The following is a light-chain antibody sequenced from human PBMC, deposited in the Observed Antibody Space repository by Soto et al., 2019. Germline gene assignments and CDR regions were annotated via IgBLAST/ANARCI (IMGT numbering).Light chain of an antibody. V-gene: IGKV1-39*01. CDR2: RXA. CDR1: QTAMAY. CDR3: QQSYNSTQT. Sequence: DIRMSKSRSSVSASVGASVTMTXRASQTAMAYVNCDQLHLGXTPRXXXGRXASLQRGGPSRLSGSGSGTDFTLTISSLQPEDFATYSCQQSYNSTQTFGRGTKVDIK. J-gene: IGKJ1*01.